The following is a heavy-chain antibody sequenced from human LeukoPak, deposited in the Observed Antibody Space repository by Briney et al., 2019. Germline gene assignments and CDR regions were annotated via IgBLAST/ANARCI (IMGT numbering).Heavy chain of an antibody. CDR2: ISSSSNTI. CDR3: ARARSGNWDDY. J-gene: IGHJ4*02. V-gene: IGHV3-48*04. Sequence: GGSLRLSCAASGFTFSSYAMNWVRQAPGKGLEWVSYISSSSNTIYYADSVKGRFTISRDNAKNSLSLQMNSLRAEDTAVYYCARARSGNWDDYWGQGTLVTVSS. CDR1: GFTFSSYA. D-gene: IGHD7-27*01.